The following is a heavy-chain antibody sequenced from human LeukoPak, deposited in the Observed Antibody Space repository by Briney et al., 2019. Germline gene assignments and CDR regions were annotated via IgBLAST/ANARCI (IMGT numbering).Heavy chain of an antibody. CDR2: ISAYNGNT. J-gene: IGHJ4*02. CDR1: VYTFTSYG. CDR3: ARARGYCSSTSCYPFDY. V-gene: IGHV1-18*01. D-gene: IGHD2-2*01. Sequence: ASLRVSCTASVYTFTSYGISWVRQAPGQGLEGMGWISAYNGNTNYAQKLQGRVTMTTDTSTSTAYMELRSLSSDDTAVYYCARARGYCSSTSCYPFDYWGQGNLVTVSS.